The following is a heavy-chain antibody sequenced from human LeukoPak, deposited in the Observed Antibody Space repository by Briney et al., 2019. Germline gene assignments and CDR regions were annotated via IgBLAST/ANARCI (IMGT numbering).Heavy chain of an antibody. CDR3: AKDGGSSTYYYMDV. CDR2: ISGNSGST. D-gene: IGHD1-26*01. CDR1: GFTFSRYA. V-gene: IGHV3-23*01. Sequence: GGSLRLSCAASGFTFSRYAMTWVRQTPGKGLEWVSVISGNSGSTYYADSVKGRFTISRDNSKSTLYLQMNSLRAEDTGVYYCAKDGGSSTYYYMDVWGKGTTVTVSS. J-gene: IGHJ6*03.